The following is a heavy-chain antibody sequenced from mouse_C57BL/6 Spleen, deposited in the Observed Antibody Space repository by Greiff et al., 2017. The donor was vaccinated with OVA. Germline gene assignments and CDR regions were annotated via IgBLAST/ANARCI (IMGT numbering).Heavy chain of an antibody. J-gene: IGHJ3*01. CDR3: AREEYYYGSSSAWFAY. Sequence: QVQLQQPGAELVKPGASVKMSCKASGYTFTSYWITWVKQRPGQGLEWIGDIYPGSGSTNYNEKFKSKATLTVDTSSSTAYMQLSSLTSEDSAVYYCAREEYYYGSSSAWFAYWGQGTLVTVSA. D-gene: IGHD1-1*01. V-gene: IGHV1-55*01. CDR2: IYPGSGST. CDR1: GYTFTSYW.